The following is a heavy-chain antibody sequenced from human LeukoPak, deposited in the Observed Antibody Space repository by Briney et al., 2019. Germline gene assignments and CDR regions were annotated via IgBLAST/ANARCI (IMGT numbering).Heavy chain of an antibody. CDR3: AKDSGGTYFYYYYYMDV. CDR1: GFSFSTYA. J-gene: IGHJ6*03. D-gene: IGHD1-26*01. Sequence: GGSLRLSCAASGFSFSTYAMSWVRQTPGKGLEWVSAISAGGATIYYADSVKGRFTVSRDNSKNTLYLHMSSLRAEDTAIYYCAKDSGGTYFYYYYYMDVWGKGTTVTVTS. CDR2: ISAGGATI. V-gene: IGHV3-23*01.